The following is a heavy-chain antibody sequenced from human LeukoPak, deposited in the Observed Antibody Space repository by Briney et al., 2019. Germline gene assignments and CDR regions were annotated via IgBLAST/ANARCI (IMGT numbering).Heavy chain of an antibody. CDR2: IYTSGST. CDR1: GGSFSSGSYY. CDR3: ARDNARYSGYDFYY. Sequence: PSQTLSLTCTVSGGSFSSGSYYWSWIRQPAGKGLEWIGRIYTSGSTNYNPSLKSRVTISVDTSKNQFSLKLSSVTAADTAVYYCARDNARYSGYDFYYWGQGTLVTVSS. V-gene: IGHV4-61*02. D-gene: IGHD5-12*01. J-gene: IGHJ4*02.